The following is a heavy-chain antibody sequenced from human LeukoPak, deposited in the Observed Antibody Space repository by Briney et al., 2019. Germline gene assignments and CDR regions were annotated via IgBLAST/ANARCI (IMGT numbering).Heavy chain of an antibody. CDR2: INSDGSRT. J-gene: IGHJ4*02. Sequence: GGSLRLSCAAYGFTFSSYWMHWVRQAPGKGLMWVSRINSDGSRTTYADSVKGRFTISRDNAKNTLYLQMNSLRAEDTAVYYCARDRESCSGGSCYFDYWGQGTLVTVSS. CDR1: GFTFSSYW. D-gene: IGHD2-15*01. CDR3: ARDRESCSGGSCYFDY. V-gene: IGHV3-74*01.